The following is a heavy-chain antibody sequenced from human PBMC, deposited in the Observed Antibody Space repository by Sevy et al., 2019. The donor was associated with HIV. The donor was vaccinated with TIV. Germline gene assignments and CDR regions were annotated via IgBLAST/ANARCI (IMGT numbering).Heavy chain of an antibody. D-gene: IGHD3-10*01. Sequence: GGSLRLSCAASGFTFSIYGMHWVRQAPGKGLEWVALISYDGSKKFYADSVTGRFNISRDNSKNRVYLQVDSLRDEDTAVYHCAKAEGLRFGEFPFDSWGHGTLVTVSS. CDR2: ISYDGSKK. CDR3: AKAEGLRFGEFPFDS. CDR1: GFTFSIYG. V-gene: IGHV3-30*18. J-gene: IGHJ4*01.